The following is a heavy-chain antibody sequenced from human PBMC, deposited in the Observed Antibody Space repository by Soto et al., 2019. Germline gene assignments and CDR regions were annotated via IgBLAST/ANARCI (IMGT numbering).Heavy chain of an antibody. CDR3: ARVVPGAEAWFGP. V-gene: IGHV1-18*01. CDR1: GYTFSNYG. D-gene: IGHD2-2*01. J-gene: IGHJ5*02. CDR2: ISLYSDGT. Sequence: QVQLVQSGGEVKRPGASVKVSCKTSGYTFSNYGITWVRQAPGQPLEWLGWISLYSDGTNYAQKIQGRVSMTTDTSTTTAYMELRSRRSDDTAVYYCARVVPGAEAWFGPWGQGTLVTVSS.